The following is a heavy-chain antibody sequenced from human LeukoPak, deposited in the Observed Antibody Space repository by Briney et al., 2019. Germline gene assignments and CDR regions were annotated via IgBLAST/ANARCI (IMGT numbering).Heavy chain of an antibody. CDR2: INAGNGNT. J-gene: IGHJ4*02. CDR1: GYTSTSYA. V-gene: IGHV1-3*01. CDR3: ARDCENYYDSSGYQGYVCY. Sequence: GASVKVSCKASGYTSTSYAMHWVRQAPGQRLEWMGWINAGNGNTKYSQKFQGRVTITRDTSASTAYMELSSLRSEDTAVYYCARDCENYYDSSGYQGYVCYWGQGTLVTVSS. D-gene: IGHD3-22*01.